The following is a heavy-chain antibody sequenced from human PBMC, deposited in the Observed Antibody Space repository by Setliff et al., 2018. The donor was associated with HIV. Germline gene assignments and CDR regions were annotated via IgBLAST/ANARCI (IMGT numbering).Heavy chain of an antibody. J-gene: IGHJ6*01. V-gene: IGHV4-59*01. CDR2: IYYSGST. D-gene: IGHD6-6*01. CDR1: GGSFSGYY. Sequence: SETLSLTCAVYGGSFSGYYWSWIRQPPGKGLEWIGSIYYSGSTNYNPSLKSRVTISVDTSKNQFSVKLSSVTAADTAVYYCARGFGSTWSNLDYYSGMDVWGQGTTVTVSS. CDR3: ARGFGSTWSNLDYYSGMDV.